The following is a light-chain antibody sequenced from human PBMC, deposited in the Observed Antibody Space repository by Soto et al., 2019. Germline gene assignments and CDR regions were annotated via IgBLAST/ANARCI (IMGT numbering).Light chain of an antibody. V-gene: IGKV1-39*01. J-gene: IGKJ1*01. CDR1: QDFSNF. CDR3: QQSFRTPRT. CDR2: DAS. Sequence: DIQLTQSPSFLSASIGDRVTITCRASQDFSNFLAWYQQKPGRAPKLLMYDASTLQFGVPSRFSGSGSGTDFILTISNLQPEDFAIYYCQQSFRTPRTFGQGTKVEIK.